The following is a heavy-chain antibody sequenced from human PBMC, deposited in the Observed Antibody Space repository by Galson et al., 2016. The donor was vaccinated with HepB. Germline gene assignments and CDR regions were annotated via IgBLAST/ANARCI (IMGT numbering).Heavy chain of an antibody. CDR2: IRRNTDVGTT. D-gene: IGHD2-8*02. V-gene: IGHV3-15*01. CDR1: GFTFSNYA. CDR3: TTEYWFRLDY. J-gene: IGHJ4*02. Sequence: SLRLSCAASGFTFSNYAMTWVRQAPGKGLEWVGRIRRNTDVGTTDYAAPVKSRFTISRDDSKNMLYLEMNNLKTEDTAVYYCTTEYWFRLDYWGQGALVTVSS.